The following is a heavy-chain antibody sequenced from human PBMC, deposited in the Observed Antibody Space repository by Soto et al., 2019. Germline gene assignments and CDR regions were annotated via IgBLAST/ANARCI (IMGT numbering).Heavy chain of an antibody. CDR3: ANPVTDQYYYDSSGYYYLEYFQH. J-gene: IGHJ1*01. CDR1: GFTFSSYA. Sequence: GGSLRLFCAASGFTFSSYAMSWVRQAPGKGLEWVSAISGSGGSTYYADSVKGRFTISRDNSKNTLYLQMNSLRAEDTAVYYCANPVTDQYYYDSSGYYYLEYFQHWGQGTLVTVSS. CDR2: ISGSGGST. V-gene: IGHV3-23*01. D-gene: IGHD3-22*01.